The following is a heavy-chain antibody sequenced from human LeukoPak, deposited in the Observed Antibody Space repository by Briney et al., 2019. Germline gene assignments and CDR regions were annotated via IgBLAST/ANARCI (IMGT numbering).Heavy chain of an antibody. D-gene: IGHD1-14*01. CDR3: ARLRNTASSYWYFDL. CDR2: IYPGDSDT. Sequence: GESLKISCKGSGYSFTSYWIGWVRQMPGKGLEWMGIIYPGDSDTRYSPSFQGQVTISADKSISTAYLQWSSLKASDTATYFCARLRNTASSYWYFDLWGRGTLVTVSS. V-gene: IGHV5-51*01. J-gene: IGHJ2*01. CDR1: GYSFTSYW.